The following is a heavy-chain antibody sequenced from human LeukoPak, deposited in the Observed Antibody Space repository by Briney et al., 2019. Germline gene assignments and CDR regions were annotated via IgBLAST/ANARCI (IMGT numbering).Heavy chain of an antibody. CDR2: IKSKGSGGTT. J-gene: IGHJ4*02. CDR1: GLKFSDAW. D-gene: IGHD1-1*01. V-gene: IGHV3-15*01. Sequence: GGSLRLSCAVSGLKFSDAWVSWARQAPGKGLEWVGHIKSKGSGGTTDYAAPVKGRFTISRDDSEGTVYLQMNSLRAEDTAVYYCAQGPEDERYPHTSRRSDHWGQGTLVTVSS. CDR3: AQGPEDERYPHTSRRSDH.